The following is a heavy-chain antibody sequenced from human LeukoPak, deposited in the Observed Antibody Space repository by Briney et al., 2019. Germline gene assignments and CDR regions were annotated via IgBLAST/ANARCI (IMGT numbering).Heavy chain of an antibody. CDR1: GYTFTSYG. J-gene: IGHJ4*02. CDR3: ARGSPYYYDSSGLLYYFDY. V-gene: IGHV1-18*01. D-gene: IGHD3-22*01. Sequence: GASVKVSCKASGYTFTSYGISWVRQAPGQGLEWMGWISAYNGNTSYAQKLQGRVTMTTDTSTSTAYMELRSLRSGDTAVYYCARGSPYYYDSSGLLYYFDYWGQGTLVTVSS. CDR2: ISAYNGNT.